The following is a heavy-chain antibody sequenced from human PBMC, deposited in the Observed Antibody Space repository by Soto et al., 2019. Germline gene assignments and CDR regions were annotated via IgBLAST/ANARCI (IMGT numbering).Heavy chain of an antibody. V-gene: IGHV1-18*01. D-gene: IGHD2-21*02. CDR2: INTYNGDT. CDR3: ARDEYGGDSGYAMDV. J-gene: IGHJ6*02. CDR1: GYTFTRYG. Sequence: QVELVQSGAEVKKPGASVKVSCKASGYTFTRYGISWVRQAPGQGLEWIGWINTYNGDTTYAQNLQGRGTMTTDTSTSTAYMELRSLRSDDTAVYYCARDEYGGDSGYAMDVWGQGTTVTVSS.